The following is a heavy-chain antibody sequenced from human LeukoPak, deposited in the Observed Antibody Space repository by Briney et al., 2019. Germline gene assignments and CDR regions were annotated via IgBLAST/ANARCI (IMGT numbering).Heavy chain of an antibody. V-gene: IGHV4-61*01. D-gene: IGHD2-15*01. CDR1: GGSVSSGISY. Sequence: PSETLSLTCSVSGGSVSSGISYWSWIRQPPGEGLEWIAYMSDSGGSDYNPSLRGRVTISLDTSKNQFSLRLTSVTAADTAVYYCARDRVKSSSGQVVVDRYFDLWGRGTLVTVSS. CDR2: MSDSGGS. J-gene: IGHJ2*01. CDR3: ARDRVKSSSGQVVVDRYFDL.